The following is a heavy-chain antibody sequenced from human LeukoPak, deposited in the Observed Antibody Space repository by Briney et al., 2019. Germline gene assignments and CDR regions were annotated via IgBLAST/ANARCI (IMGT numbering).Heavy chain of an antibody. Sequence: PGGSLRLSCAASGFSFSSYSMNWVRQAPGKGLGWGSFISTSSSRIYYADSVKGRFTISRDNAKNSLYLQMDSLRDEDTAVYYCARGETSVTSYLQPWGQGTLVTVSS. CDR3: ARGETSVTSYLQP. D-gene: IGHD4-17*01. V-gene: IGHV3-48*02. CDR1: GFSFSSYS. J-gene: IGHJ5*02. CDR2: ISTSSSRI.